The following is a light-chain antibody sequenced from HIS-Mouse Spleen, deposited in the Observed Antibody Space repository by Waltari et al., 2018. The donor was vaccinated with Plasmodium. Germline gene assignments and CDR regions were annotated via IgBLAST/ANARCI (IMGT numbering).Light chain of an antibody. Sequence: DIQMTQSPSPLSASVRDRVTITCRASQSISSWLAGYQQKPGKAPKLLIYKASSLESGVPSRFSGSGDGTEFTLTISSLQPDDFATYYCQQYNSYWTFGQGTKVEIK. J-gene: IGKJ1*01. CDR1: QSISSW. CDR3: QQYNSYWT. V-gene: IGKV1-5*03. CDR2: KAS.